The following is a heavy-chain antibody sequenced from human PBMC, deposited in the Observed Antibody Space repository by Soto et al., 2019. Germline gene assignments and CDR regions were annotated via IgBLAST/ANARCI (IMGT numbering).Heavy chain of an antibody. D-gene: IGHD6-19*01. Sequence: ASVKVSSKASGYTFTSYYMHWVRQAPGQGLEWMGIINPSGGSTSYAQKFQGRGTMTRDTSTSTVYMELSSLRSEDTAVYYCARVFKSGWWAFDICGQGTMVTLSS. V-gene: IGHV1-46*03. CDR1: GYTFTSYY. CDR3: ARVFKSGWWAFDI. J-gene: IGHJ3*02. CDR2: INPSGGST.